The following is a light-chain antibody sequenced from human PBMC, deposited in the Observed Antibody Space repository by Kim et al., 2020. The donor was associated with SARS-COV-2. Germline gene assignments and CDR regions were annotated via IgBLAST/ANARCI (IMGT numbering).Light chain of an antibody. V-gene: IGKV1-39*01. Sequence: SSVGDRVTITCRASQTINIFLNWYQQKPGNAPNLLIYAASNLQSGVPSRFSGSGSGTDFTLTINSLQPEDFATYFCQQSHTTPWTFGPGTKVDIK. CDR2: AAS. CDR1: QTINIF. J-gene: IGKJ1*01. CDR3: QQSHTTPWT.